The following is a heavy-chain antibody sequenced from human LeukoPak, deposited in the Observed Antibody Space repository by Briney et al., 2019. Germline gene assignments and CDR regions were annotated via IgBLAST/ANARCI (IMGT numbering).Heavy chain of an antibody. CDR2: INPNSGGT. CDR1: GGTFSSYA. V-gene: IGHV1-2*02. J-gene: IGHJ5*02. Sequence: ASVKVSCKASGGTFSSYAISWVRQAPGQGLEWMGWINPNSGGTNYAQKFQGRVTMTRDTSISTAYMELSRLRSDDTAVYYCASQGGYCSSTSCYDWFDPWGQGTLVTVSS. CDR3: ASQGGYCSSTSCYDWFDP. D-gene: IGHD2-2*01.